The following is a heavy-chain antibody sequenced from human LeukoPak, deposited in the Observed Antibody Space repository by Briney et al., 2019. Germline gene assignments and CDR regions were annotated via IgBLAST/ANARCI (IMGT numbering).Heavy chain of an antibody. D-gene: IGHD1-26*01. CDR3: AKEASSGNFVTIDC. CDR1: GFTFRNYV. J-gene: IGHJ4*02. Sequence: PGGSLRLSCAASGFTFRNYVMSWVRQTPEKGLEWVSAITGDGGDTNHADSVKGRFTIFRDNSKNTLYLQMNSLRAEDTAVYYCAKEASSGNFVTIDCWGQGALVTVSS. CDR2: ITGDGGDT. V-gene: IGHV3-23*01.